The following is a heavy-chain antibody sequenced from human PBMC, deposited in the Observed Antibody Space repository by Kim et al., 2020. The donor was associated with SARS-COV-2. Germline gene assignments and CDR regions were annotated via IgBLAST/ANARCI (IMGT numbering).Heavy chain of an antibody. V-gene: IGHV4-34*01. CDR2: INHSGST. Sequence: SETLSLTCAVYGGSFSGYYWSWIRQPPGKGLEWIGEINHSGSTNYNPSLKSRVTISVDTSKNQFSLKLSSVTAADTAVYYCARGVTFGGVIVSWGQGTLVTVSS. J-gene: IGHJ4*02. D-gene: IGHD3-16*02. CDR3: ARGVTFGGVIVS. CDR1: GGSFSGYY.